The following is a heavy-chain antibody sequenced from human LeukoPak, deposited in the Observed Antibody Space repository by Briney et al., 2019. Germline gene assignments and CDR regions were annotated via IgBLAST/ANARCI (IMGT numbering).Heavy chain of an antibody. CDR1: GYTFRSKH. Sequence: ASVKGSCKASGYTFRSKHMHWVRQAPGQGLEWMGKINPSDGSTRHTQNFQGRVTMTRDTSTSTVYMELSSLRSDDTAVYYCARDGGSYGDDDYWAREPWSPSPQ. CDR2: INPSDGST. V-gene: IGHV1-46*01. D-gene: IGHD4-17*01. CDR3: ARDGGSYGDDDY. J-gene: IGHJ4*02.